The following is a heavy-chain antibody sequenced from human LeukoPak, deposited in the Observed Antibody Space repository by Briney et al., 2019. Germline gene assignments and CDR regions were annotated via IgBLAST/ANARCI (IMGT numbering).Heavy chain of an antibody. CDR3: ARDLFHNYDFWSGPEYGMDV. D-gene: IGHD3-3*01. Sequence: PGGSLRLSCAASGFTVSSNYMSWVRQAPGKGLEWVSVIYSGGSTYYADSVKGRFTISRDNSKNSLYLQMNSLRAEDTAVYYCARDLFHNYDFWSGPEYGMDVWGQGTTVTVSS. CDR2: IYSGGST. V-gene: IGHV3-53*01. J-gene: IGHJ6*02. CDR1: GFTVSSNY.